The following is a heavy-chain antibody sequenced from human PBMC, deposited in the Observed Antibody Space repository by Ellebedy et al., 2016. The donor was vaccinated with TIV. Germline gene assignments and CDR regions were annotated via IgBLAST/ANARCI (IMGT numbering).Heavy chain of an antibody. J-gene: IGHJ5*02. D-gene: IGHD6-19*01. CDR3: ARDENIAVAAPPLFDP. CDR2: ISSSSSYT. V-gene: IGHV3-11*06. CDR1: GFTFSDYY. Sequence: GGSLRLSXAASGFTFSDYYMSWIRQAPGKGLEWVSYISSSSSYTNYADSVKGRFTISRDNSKNTLYLQMNSLRAEDTAVYYCARDENIAVAAPPLFDPWGQGTLVTVSS.